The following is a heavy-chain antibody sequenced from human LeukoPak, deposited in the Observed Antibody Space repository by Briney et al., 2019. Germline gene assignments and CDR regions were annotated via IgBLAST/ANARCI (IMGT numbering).Heavy chain of an antibody. Sequence: PSETLSLTCTVSGGSISSSSYYWVWIRHPPGKGLEGMGGCYWSGSPIYNPSLKSRVTICVDTSTNQSSLKLSSVTAADPAVYYCARGVVVPAAIRPFDYWGQGTLVTVSS. D-gene: IGHD2-2*02. CDR2: CYWSGSP. J-gene: IGHJ4*02. V-gene: IGHV4-39*01. CDR1: GGSISSSSYY. CDR3: ARGVVVPAAIRPFDY.